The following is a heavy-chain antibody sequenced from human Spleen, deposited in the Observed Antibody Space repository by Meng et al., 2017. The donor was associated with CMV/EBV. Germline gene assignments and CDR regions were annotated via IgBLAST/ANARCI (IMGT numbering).Heavy chain of an antibody. CDR1: FTFSRYG. CDR3: AKDTGWYNWNDGGHFDY. D-gene: IGHD1-1*01. CDR2: IWYDGSNK. V-gene: IGHV3-33*06. J-gene: IGHJ4*02. Sequence: FTFSRYGMHWVRQAPGKGLEWVAVIWYDGSNKYYADSVKGRFTISRDNSKNTLYLQMNSLRAEDTAVYYCAKDTGWYNWNDGGHFDYWGQGTLVTVSS.